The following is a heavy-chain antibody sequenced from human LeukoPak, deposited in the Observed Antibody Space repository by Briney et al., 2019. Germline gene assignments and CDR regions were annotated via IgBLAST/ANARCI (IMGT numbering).Heavy chain of an antibody. V-gene: IGHV1-2*02. Sequence: ASVKVSCKASGYTFTGYYMHWVRQAPGQGLEWMGWINPNSGGTNYAQKFQGRVTMTRDTSISTAYMELSRLRSDDTAVYYCARVPYYYDSNYFDYWGQGTLVTASS. CDR1: GYTFTGYY. CDR2: INPNSGGT. J-gene: IGHJ4*02. CDR3: ARVPYYYDSNYFDY. D-gene: IGHD3-22*01.